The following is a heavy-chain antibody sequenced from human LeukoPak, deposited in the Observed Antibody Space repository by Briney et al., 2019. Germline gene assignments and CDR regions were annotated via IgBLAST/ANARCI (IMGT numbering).Heavy chain of an antibody. CDR2: IYYSGST. V-gene: IGHV4-59*08. CDR3: ARAHSLYGDTDY. CDR1: GGSISSYY. Sequence: PSETLSLTCTVSGGSISSYYWSWIRQPPGKGLEWIGYIYYSGSTYYNPSLKSRVTISVDTSKNQFSLKLSSVTAADTAVYYCARAHSLYGDTDYWGQGTLVTVSS. D-gene: IGHD4-17*01. J-gene: IGHJ4*02.